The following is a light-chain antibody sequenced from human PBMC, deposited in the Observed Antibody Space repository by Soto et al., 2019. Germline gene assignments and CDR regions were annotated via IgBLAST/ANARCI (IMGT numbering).Light chain of an antibody. J-gene: IGKJ1*01. V-gene: IGKV3-11*01. CDR1: QSVSGY. CDR2: DAS. CDR3: QQRSKWRT. Sequence: EIVLTQSPATLSLSPGERATLSCRASQSVSGYLAWYQQKPGQAPRLLIYDASKRATGIPARFSGNGFGTDYTLTISSLEPEDFAVYYCQQRSKWRTFGQGTKVDIK.